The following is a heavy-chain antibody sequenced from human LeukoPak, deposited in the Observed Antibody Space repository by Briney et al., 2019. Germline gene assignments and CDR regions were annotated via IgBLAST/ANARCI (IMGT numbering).Heavy chain of an antibody. D-gene: IGHD3-10*01. V-gene: IGHV3-23*01. Sequence: PGGSLRLSCAASGFTFSSYAMSWVRQAPGKGLEWVSAISGSGGTTYYEDSVKGGFTISRDNSKNTLYPQMNSLRAEDTAVYYCAKHYYGSGSYYDAFDIWGQGTMVTVSS. CDR2: ISGSGGTT. CDR1: GFTFSSYA. J-gene: IGHJ3*02. CDR3: AKHYYGSGSYYDAFDI.